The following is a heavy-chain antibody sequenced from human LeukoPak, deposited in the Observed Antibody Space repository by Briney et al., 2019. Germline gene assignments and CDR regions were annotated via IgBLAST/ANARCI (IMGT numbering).Heavy chain of an antibody. CDR1: GGSISSYY. V-gene: IGHV4-59*01. CDR3: ARGSGYSSSADY. CDR2: IYYSGST. D-gene: IGHD6-6*01. J-gene: IGHJ4*02. Sequence: PSETLSLTCTVSGGSISSYYWSWIRQPPGKGLEGIGYIYYSGSTNYNPSLKSRVTISVDTSKTQFSLKLSSVTAADTAVYYCARGSGYSSSADYWGQGTLVTVSS.